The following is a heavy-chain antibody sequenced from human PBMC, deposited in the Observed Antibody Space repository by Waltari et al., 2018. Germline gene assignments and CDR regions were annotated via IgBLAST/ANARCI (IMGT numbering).Heavy chain of an antibody. CDR2: MNPNNGNT. V-gene: IGHV1-8*01. Sequence: VQLVESGAEVKKPGASVKVSCKASGYTFSTYDIHWVRQATGQRLEWMGWMNPNNGNTGYSQEFQGRVTMTRDTSIDTAYMDLSSLRSEDTAVYYCAREAWAFDIWAKGQWSASL. D-gene: IGHD2-21*01. CDR3: AREAWAFDI. CDR1: GYTFSTYD. J-gene: IGHJ3*02.